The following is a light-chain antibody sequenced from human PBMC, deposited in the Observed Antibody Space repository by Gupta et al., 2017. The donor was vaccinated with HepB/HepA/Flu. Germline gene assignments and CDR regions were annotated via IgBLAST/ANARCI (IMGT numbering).Light chain of an antibody. V-gene: IGKV4-1*01. Sequence: DILMTQSPYSLAVSLGERATINCKSGQSVFYRSNNKNYLAWYQQKPGQPPNLLIYWASTRESGVPDRFSDSGSGTDFTLTINNLQAEDVAVYYCQQYFSTPRTFGQGTRLEIK. CDR2: WAS. J-gene: IGKJ1*01. CDR1: QSVFYRSNNKNY. CDR3: QQYFSTPRT.